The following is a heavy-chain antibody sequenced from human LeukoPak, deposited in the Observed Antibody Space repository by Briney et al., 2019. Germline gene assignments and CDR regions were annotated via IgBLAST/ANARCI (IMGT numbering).Heavy chain of an antibody. D-gene: IGHD3-9*01. CDR1: GGSISSYY. CDR2: IYYSGST. J-gene: IGHJ5*02. V-gene: IGHV4-59*12. CDR3: ARVRYYDILTPGAWFDP. Sequence: SETLSLTCTVSGGSISSYYWSWIRQPPGKGLEWIGSIYYSGSTYYNPSLKSRVTISVDTSKNQFSLKLSSVTAADTAVYYCARVRYYDILTPGAWFDPWGQGTLVTVSS.